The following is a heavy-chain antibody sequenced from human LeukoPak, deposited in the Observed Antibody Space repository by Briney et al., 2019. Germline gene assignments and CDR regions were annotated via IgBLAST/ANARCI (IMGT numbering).Heavy chain of an antibody. J-gene: IGHJ5*02. D-gene: IGHD4-17*01. V-gene: IGHV1-2*02. CDR1: GYTFTGYY. CDR2: INPNSGGT. CDR3: ARDTETIHWFDP. Sequence: GASVKVSCKASGYTFTGYYMHWVRQAPGQGLEWMGWINPNSGGTNYARKFQGRVTMTRDTSISTAYMELSRLRSDDTAVYYCARDTETIHWFDPWGQGTLVTVSS.